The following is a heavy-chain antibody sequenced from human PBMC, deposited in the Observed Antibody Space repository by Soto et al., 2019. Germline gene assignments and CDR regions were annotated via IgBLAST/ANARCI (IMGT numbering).Heavy chain of an antibody. V-gene: IGHV3-33*01. CDR3: ARHWSIAPYFDL. J-gene: IGHJ2*01. D-gene: IGHD6-13*01. Sequence: QVPLVESGGGVVQPGRSLRLSCAASGFTFNRYGMHWVRQAPGKGLEWVALIWYDGSNKYYADSVKGRFTISRDNSKNTLYLQMNSLRAEDTAVYYCARHWSIAPYFDLWGRGTLVTVSS. CDR2: IWYDGSNK. CDR1: GFTFNRYG.